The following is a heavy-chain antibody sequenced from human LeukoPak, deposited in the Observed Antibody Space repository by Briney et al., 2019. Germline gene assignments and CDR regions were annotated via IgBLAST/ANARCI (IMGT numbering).Heavy chain of an antibody. CDR1: GFTFSSYS. CDR2: ISSSSSYI. Sequence: PGGSLRLSCAASGFTFSSYSMNWVRQAPGKGLEWVSSISSSSSYIYYADSVKGRFTISRDNAKNSLYLQMNSLRAEDTAVYYCARDLGYCSGGSCFDGMDVWGQGTTVTVSS. J-gene: IGHJ6*02. V-gene: IGHV3-21*01. CDR3: ARDLGYCSGGSCFDGMDV. D-gene: IGHD2-15*01.